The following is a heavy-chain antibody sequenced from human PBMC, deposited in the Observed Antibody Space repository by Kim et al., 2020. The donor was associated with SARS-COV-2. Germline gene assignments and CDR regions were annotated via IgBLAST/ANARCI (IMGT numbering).Heavy chain of an antibody. J-gene: IGHJ6*02. D-gene: IGHD2-21*01. Sequence: VKGRFTISRDNSKNTLYLQMNSLRAEDTAVYYCAKALHIVVVSPQGGMDVWGQGTTVTVSS. V-gene: IGHV3-30*02. CDR3: AKALHIVVVSPQGGMDV.